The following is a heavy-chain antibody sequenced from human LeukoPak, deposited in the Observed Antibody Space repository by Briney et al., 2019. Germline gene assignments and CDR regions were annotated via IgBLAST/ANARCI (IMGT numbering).Heavy chain of an antibody. V-gene: IGHV3-23*01. Sequence: GGSLRLSCTASGFTFRTYAMTWVRQAPEKGLEWVSVISGSGDSTYYADSVKGRFTISRDNSQNTLYLQMNSLRAEDTAIYYCAKDWEQQVVRGLFDFWGQGTLVTVSS. D-gene: IGHD6-13*01. J-gene: IGHJ4*02. CDR1: GFTFRTYA. CDR2: ISGSGDST. CDR3: AKDWEQQVVRGLFDF.